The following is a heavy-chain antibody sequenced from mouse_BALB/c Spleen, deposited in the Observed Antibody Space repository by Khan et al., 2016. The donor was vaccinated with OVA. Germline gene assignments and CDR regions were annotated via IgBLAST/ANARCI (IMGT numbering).Heavy chain of an antibody. Sequence: EVQLVESGGGLVQPGGSRKLSCAASGFTFSDYGMAWVRQAPGKGPEWVAFISDLAYSIYYAATVTGRFTISRENVKKTLYLEMSSLRCEDTAVYYGARGGGTAPCAYWGQGTLVTVSA. D-gene: IGHD1-1*02. J-gene: IGHJ3*01. CDR1: GFTFSDYG. CDR3: ARGGGTAPCAY. V-gene: IGHV5-15*02. CDR2: ISDLAYSI.